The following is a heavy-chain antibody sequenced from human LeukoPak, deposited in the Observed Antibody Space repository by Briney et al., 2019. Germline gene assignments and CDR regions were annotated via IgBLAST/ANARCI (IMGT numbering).Heavy chain of an antibody. CDR1: GYTFTGYY. CDR2: INPNSGGT. V-gene: IGHV1-2*02. Sequence: ASVKVSCKASGYTFTGYYMHWVRQAPGQGLEWMGWINPNSGGTNYAQKLQGRVTMTTDTSTSTAYMELRSLRSDDTAVYYCARDLTYCSGGSCYSFDYWGQGTLVTVSS. CDR3: ARDLTYCSGGSCYSFDY. D-gene: IGHD2-15*01. J-gene: IGHJ4*02.